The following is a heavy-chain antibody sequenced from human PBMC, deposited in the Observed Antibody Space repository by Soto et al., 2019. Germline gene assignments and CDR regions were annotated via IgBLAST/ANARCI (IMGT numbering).Heavy chain of an antibody. Sequence: EVQLVESGGGLVQPGGSLRLSCAASGFTVSRNYMSWVRQAPGEGLEYVSLIYSSDSTNYADSVKGRFTISRDSSKNTLYLQMNSLRAEDTAVYYCARHGLPYSTVTTRAVDYWGQGTLVTVSS. CDR1: GFTVSRNY. CDR2: IYSSDST. D-gene: IGHD4-17*01. V-gene: IGHV3-66*04. CDR3: ARHGLPYSTVTTRAVDY. J-gene: IGHJ4*02.